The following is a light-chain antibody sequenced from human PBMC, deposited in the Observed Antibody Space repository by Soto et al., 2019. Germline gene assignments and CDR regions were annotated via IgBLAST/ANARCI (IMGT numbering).Light chain of an antibody. V-gene: IGKV4-1*01. Sequence: DIVMTQSPDSLAVSLGERATINCKSSQTVLYSSNNKNYLAWYQKKAGQPPKMLIYWASTRESWVPDRFSGSGSGTDFDLTISRMQAEDVAVYYCQQYYSSPQTFGQGTKVEIK. CDR3: QQYYSSPQT. J-gene: IGKJ1*01. CDR2: WAS. CDR1: QTVLYSSNNKNY.